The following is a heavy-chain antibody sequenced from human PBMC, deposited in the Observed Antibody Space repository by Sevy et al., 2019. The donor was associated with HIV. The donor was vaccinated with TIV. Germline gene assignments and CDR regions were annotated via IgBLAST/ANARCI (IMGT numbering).Heavy chain of an antibody. CDR1: EFTFNTHA. V-gene: IGHV3-23*01. CDR2: ISGTGSST. CDR3: AKALNPALESMIEVIFRTLKGFDV. D-gene: IGHD3-22*01. Sequence: GGSLRLSCAASEFTFNTHAMNWVRQAPGKGLEWVSVISGTGSSTYYADSVKGRFTNSRDNSKNTLYLQMNSLSDDDTDVYYCAKALNPALESMIEVIFRTLKGFDVWGQGTMVTVSS. J-gene: IGHJ3*01.